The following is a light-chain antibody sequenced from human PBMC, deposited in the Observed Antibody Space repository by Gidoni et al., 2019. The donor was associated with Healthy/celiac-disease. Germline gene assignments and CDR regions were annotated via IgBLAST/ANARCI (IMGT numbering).Light chain of an antibody. V-gene: IGKV1-27*01. CDR2: AAS. Sequence: DIQMTQSPSSLSASVGDRVTITCRASQGISNYVAWYQQKPGKVPKLLIYAASTLQSGVPSRFSGSVSGTDFTLTISSLQPEDVATYYCQKYNSALPATFGQGTKVEIK. CDR3: QKYNSALPAT. CDR1: QGISNY. J-gene: IGKJ1*01.